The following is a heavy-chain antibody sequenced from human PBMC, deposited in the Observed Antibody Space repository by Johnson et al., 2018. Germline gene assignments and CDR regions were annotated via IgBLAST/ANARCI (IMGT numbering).Heavy chain of an antibody. Sequence: VRLLESGGGVVEPGRSLRLCCAASGFTFSSYGMHWVRQAPGKGLEWVAVISYDGSNKYYADSVKGRFTISRDNSKNTLSLQMNSLRAEDTAGYYCSKDPWGAYYYDSSGYPGGDAFDIWGQGTMVTVSS. V-gene: IGHV3-30*18. D-gene: IGHD3-22*01. CDR3: SKDPWGAYYYDSSGYPGGDAFDI. CDR2: ISYDGSNK. J-gene: IGHJ3*02. CDR1: GFTFSSYG.